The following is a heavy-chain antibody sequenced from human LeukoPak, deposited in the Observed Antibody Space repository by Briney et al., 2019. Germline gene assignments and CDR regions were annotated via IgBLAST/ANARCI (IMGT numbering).Heavy chain of an antibody. CDR3: TRDWVPVAGGAGY. J-gene: IGHJ4*02. CDR2: IRYDGNIK. CDR1: GFTFSTYG. D-gene: IGHD6-19*01. V-gene: IGHV3-30*02. Sequence: ARGSLRLSCAASGFTFSTYGMHWVRQAPGKGLEWVGFIRYDGNIKYYGDSVKRRFTFSRDNSKNTLYLQMNSLRIADTGVYYCTRDWVPVAGGAGYWGQGTLVTVSS.